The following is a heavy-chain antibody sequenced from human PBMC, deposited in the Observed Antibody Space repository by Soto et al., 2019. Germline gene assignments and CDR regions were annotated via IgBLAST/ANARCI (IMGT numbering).Heavy chain of an antibody. J-gene: IGHJ6*02. V-gene: IGHV3-7*03. Sequence: GGSLRLSCAASGFTFSSYWMSWVRQAPGKGLEWVANIKQDGSEKYYVDSVKGRFTISRDNAKNSLYLQMNSLRAEDAAVYYCAMSIFGPVWMDVWGQGTTVTVSS. CDR3: AMSIFGPVWMDV. D-gene: IGHD3-3*01. CDR2: IKQDGSEK. CDR1: GFTFSSYW.